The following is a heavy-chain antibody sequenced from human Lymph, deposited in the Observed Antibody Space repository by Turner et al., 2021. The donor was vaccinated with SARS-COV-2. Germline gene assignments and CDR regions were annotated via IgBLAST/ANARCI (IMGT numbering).Heavy chain of an antibody. Sequence: QVQLVESGGGVVQPGRSLRLSCAASGFTFSSYVMHWVRQAPGKGLEWVAVISYDGSNKYYADSVKGRFTISRDYSKNTLYLQMNSLRAEDTAIYYCARGVPEFDSWGQETLVTVSS. D-gene: IGHD2-2*01. CDR2: ISYDGSNK. V-gene: IGHV3-30*04. CDR3: ARGVPEFDS. J-gene: IGHJ5*01. CDR1: GFTFSSYV.